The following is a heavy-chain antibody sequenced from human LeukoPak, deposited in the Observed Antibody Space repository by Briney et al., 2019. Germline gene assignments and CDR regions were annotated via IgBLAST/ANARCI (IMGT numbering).Heavy chain of an antibody. V-gene: IGHV4-4*09. CDR1: GSISSYY. D-gene: IGHD2-2*01. Sequence: SETLSLTCTVSGSISSYYWSWIRRPPGKGLEWIGYIYTSGSTNYNPSLKSRVTISVDTSKNQFSLDLSSVTAADTAVYYCARQKCTSTSCLTKNAFDIWGQGTMVTVSS. J-gene: IGHJ3*02. CDR3: ARQKCTSTSCLTKNAFDI. CDR2: IYTSGST.